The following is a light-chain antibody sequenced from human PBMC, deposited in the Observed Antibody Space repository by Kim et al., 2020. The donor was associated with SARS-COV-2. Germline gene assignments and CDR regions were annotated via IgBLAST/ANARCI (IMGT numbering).Light chain of an antibody. V-gene: IGLV1-44*01. CDR2: RNS. CDR1: SSNIGTNS. Sequence: GQRVTIFCSGSSSNIGTNSVNWYQHLPGTDPKLLIYRNSQRPSGVPDRFSGSKSDSSASLAISGLQSEDEADYYCAAWDDSLNGYVFATGTKVTVL. CDR3: AAWDDSLNGYV. J-gene: IGLJ1*01.